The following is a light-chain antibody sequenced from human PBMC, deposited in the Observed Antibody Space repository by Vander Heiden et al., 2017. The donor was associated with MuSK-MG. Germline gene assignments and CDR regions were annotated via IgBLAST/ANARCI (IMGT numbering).Light chain of an antibody. CDR3: QQYNSYSCT. J-gene: IGKJ2*02. CDR1: QSISSW. CDR2: KAS. V-gene: IGKV1-5*03. Sequence: DIQMTHSPSTLSASVGDRVTITCRASQSISSWLAWYQQKPGKAPKLLIYKASSLESGVPSRFSGSGSGTEFTLTISSLQPDDFATYYCQQYNSYSCTFGQGTKVEIK.